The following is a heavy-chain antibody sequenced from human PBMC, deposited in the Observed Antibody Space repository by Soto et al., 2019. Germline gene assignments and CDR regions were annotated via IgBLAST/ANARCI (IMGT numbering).Heavy chain of an antibody. CDR3: ASYYGSGSYYQGSYFDY. CDR2: IWYDGSNK. CDR1: GFTFSSYG. V-gene: IGHV3-33*01. J-gene: IGHJ4*02. D-gene: IGHD3-10*01. Sequence: GGSLRLSCAASGFTFSSYGMHWVRQAPGNGLEWVAVIWYDGSNKYYADSVKGRFTISRDNSKNTLYLQMNSLRAEDTAVYYCASYYGSGSYYQGSYFDYWGQGTLVTVSS.